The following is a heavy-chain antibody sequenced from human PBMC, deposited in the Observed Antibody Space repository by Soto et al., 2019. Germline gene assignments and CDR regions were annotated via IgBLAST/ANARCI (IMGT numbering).Heavy chain of an antibody. CDR1: GGTFSSYA. Sequence: SLKVSGKATGGTFSSYAISWVRQAPVQGLEWMGGIIPIFGTANYVQNIQGRVTITAYESTSRGYMERSRLRSDDTGVYCWASRVTAMAAYFQLWGQGKLVTDYS. CDR3: ASRVTAMAAYFQL. J-gene: IGHJ1*01. V-gene: IGHV1-69*13. D-gene: IGHD5-18*01. CDR2: IIPIFGTA.